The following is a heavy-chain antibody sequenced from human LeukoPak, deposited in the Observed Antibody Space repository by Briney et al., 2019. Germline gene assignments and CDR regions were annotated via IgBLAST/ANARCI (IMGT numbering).Heavy chain of an antibody. V-gene: IGHV3-7*01. CDR3: ARGDYGSGSIYYYYYMDV. CDR2: IKQDGSEK. J-gene: IGHJ6*03. D-gene: IGHD3-10*01. CDR1: GFTFSSYW. Sequence: GGSLRLSCAASGFTFSSYWISWVRQAPGKGLEWVANIKQDGSEKYYVDSVKVRFTISRDNAKNYLYLQMNSLRAEDTAVYYCARGDYGSGSIYYYYYMDVWGKGTTVTVSS.